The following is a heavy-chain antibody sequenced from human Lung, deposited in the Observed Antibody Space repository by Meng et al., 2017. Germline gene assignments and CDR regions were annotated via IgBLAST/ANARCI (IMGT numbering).Heavy chain of an antibody. D-gene: IGHD4-11*01. CDR3: ARGPTTMAHDFDY. V-gene: IGHV4-34*01. CDR1: GGSFSDYY. Sequence: QVQLQPWGAGLLKPSWTLSLACVVSGGSFSDYYWSWIRQPPGKGLEWIGEINHSGSTNYNPSLESRATISVDTSQNNLSLKLSSVTAADSAVYYCARGPTTMAHDFDYWGQGTLVTVSS. CDR2: INHSGST. J-gene: IGHJ4*02.